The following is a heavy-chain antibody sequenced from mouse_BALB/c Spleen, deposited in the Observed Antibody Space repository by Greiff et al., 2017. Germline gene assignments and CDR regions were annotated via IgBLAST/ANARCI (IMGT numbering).Heavy chain of an antibody. CDR3: ARRPITTVPFDY. J-gene: IGHJ2*01. V-gene: IGHV5-6*01. Sequence: EVHLVESGGDLVKPGGSLKLSCAASGFTFSSYGMSWVRQTPDKRLEWVATISSGGSYTYYPDSVKGRFTISRDNAKNTLYLQMSSLKSEDTAMYYCARRPITTVPFDYWGQGTTLTVSS. CDR1: GFTFSSYG. CDR2: ISSGGSYT. D-gene: IGHD1-1*01.